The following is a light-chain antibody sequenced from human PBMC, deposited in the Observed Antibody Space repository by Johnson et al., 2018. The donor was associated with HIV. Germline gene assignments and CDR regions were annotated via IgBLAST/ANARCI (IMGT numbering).Light chain of an antibody. Sequence: QSVLTQPPSVSAAPGQKVTISCSGSSSNIGNNFVSWYQQVPGTAPKLLIYESNQRPSGIPDRFSGSKSGTSATLGITGLQTGDEADYYCGTWDSSLSAYVFGTGTKVTVL. J-gene: IGLJ1*01. V-gene: IGLV1-51*02. CDR1: SSNIGNNF. CDR3: GTWDSSLSAYV. CDR2: ESN.